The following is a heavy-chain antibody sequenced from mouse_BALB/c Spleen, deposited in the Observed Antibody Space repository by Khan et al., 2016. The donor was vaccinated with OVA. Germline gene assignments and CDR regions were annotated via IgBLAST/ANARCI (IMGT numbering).Heavy chain of an antibody. CDR2: ISGDSSTI. Sequence: EVELVESGGGLVQPGGSRKLSCVASGFTFSNFGMHWGRQAPEKGLEWVAYISGDSSTIYYTDTVKGRFTISRDHPKNTLFLQLTSLGSADTAMYYCARSLFCGYYFDQWGQGTTLTVSS. J-gene: IGHJ2*01. D-gene: IGHD6-1*01. CDR1: GFTFSNFG. CDR3: ARSLFCGYYFDQ. V-gene: IGHV5-17*02.